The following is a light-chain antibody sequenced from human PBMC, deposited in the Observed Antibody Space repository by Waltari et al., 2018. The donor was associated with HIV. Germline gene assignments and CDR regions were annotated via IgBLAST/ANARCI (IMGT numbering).Light chain of an antibody. CDR1: QHIFYRSKNANY. V-gene: IGKV4-1*01. CDR3: QQYYSTPPT. CDR2: WAS. J-gene: IGKJ1*01. Sequence: DIVMTQSPHSLALSLGERATINCKSSQHIFYRSKNANYLAWYQQKPGQSPKLLRYWASSRASGVPDRVSGSGSKTDFTLSISSLQSEDVGVYFCQQYYSTPPTFGQGTRVEIK.